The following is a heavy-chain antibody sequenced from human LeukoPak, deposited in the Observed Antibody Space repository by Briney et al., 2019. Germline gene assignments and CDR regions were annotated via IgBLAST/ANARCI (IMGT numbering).Heavy chain of an antibody. CDR2: IKGDGSKK. J-gene: IGHJ4*02. V-gene: IGHV3-7*01. CDR1: GFTFSSYW. CDR3: ATSRDVSLWFGELY. Sequence: GGSLRLSCAASGFTFSSYWMSWVRQAPGRGLEWVANIKGDGSKKYYVDSVKGRFTISRDNAKNSLYLQMNSLRAEDTAVYYCATSRDVSLWFGELYWGQGTLVTVSS. D-gene: IGHD3-10*01.